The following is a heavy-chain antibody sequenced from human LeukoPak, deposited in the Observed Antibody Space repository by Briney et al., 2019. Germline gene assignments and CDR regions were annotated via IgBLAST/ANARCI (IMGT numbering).Heavy chain of an antibody. J-gene: IGHJ5*02. Sequence: ASVKVSCKASGYTFTSYGIIWVRQAPGQGLEWMGWISAYNGNTNYAQKLQGRVTMTTDTSTSTAYMELRSLRSDDTAVYYCARDLTTSIAARPNWFDPWGQGTLVTVSS. CDR3: ARDLTTSIAARPNWFDP. V-gene: IGHV1-18*01. D-gene: IGHD6-6*01. CDR1: GYTFTSYG. CDR2: ISAYNGNT.